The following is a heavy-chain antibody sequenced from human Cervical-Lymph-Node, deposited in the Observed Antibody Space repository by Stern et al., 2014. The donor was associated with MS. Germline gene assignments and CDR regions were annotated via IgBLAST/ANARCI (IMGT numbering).Heavy chain of an antibody. V-gene: IGHV3-30*04. Sequence: VQLVESGGGVVQPGRSLRLSCTGSGFTFSMYAIHWVRQAPGQGLEWVAVISSDGSNRYYADSVQGRFTISRDNSKNTVFLQMNSLRADDTAMFYCAREQLGLFAYYGLDIWGQGTTVTVSS. J-gene: IGHJ6*02. CDR2: ISSDGSNR. CDR3: AREQLGLFAYYGLDI. D-gene: IGHD6-6*01. CDR1: GFTFSMYA.